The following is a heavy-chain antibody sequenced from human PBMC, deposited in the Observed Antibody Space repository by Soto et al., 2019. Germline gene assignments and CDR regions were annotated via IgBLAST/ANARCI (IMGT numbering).Heavy chain of an antibody. CDR2: ISGDGGST. J-gene: IGHJ4*02. Sequence: GGSLRLSCAASGFTFDDYAMHWVRQAPGKGLEWVSLISGDGGSTYYADSVKGRFTISRDNSKNSLYLQMNSLRTEDTALYYCAKDRGGSLLRFLEWLFDYWGQGTLVTVSS. D-gene: IGHD3-3*01. V-gene: IGHV3-43*02. CDR3: AKDRGGSLLRFLEWLFDY. CDR1: GFTFDDYA.